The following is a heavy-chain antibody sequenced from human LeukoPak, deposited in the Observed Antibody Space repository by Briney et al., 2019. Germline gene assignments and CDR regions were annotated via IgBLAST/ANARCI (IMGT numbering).Heavy chain of an antibody. Sequence: GGSLRLSCAASGFTFSSYWMSWVRQAPGKGLEWVSYISSSSSTIYYADSVKGRFTISRDNAKNSLYLQMNILRAEDTAVYYCARDPSGRWYEGPIDYWGQGTLVTVSS. V-gene: IGHV3-48*01. CDR3: ARDPSGRWYEGPIDY. D-gene: IGHD6-13*01. CDR1: GFTFSSYW. CDR2: ISSSSSTI. J-gene: IGHJ4*02.